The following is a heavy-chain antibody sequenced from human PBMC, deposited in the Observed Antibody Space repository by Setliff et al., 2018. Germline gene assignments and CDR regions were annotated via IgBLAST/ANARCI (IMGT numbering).Heavy chain of an antibody. D-gene: IGHD3-10*01. V-gene: IGHV4-59*12. CDR3: ARDNRARHYMDV. CDR1: SGSIINYY. Sequence: SETLSLTCTVSSGSIINYYWSWIRQPPGRPLEWIGYIKYDGTTDYNPSLDSRVTMSVDTSKNQFSLNLSSVTAADTAVYYCARDNRARHYMDVWGKGTTVTVSS. CDR2: IKYDGTT. J-gene: IGHJ6*03.